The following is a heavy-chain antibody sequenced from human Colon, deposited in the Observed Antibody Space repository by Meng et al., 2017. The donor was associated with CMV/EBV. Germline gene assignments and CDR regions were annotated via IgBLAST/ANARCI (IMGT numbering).Heavy chain of an antibody. V-gene: IGHV4-31*02. CDR1: GGSISRGGYY. Sequence: SGGSISRGGYYWSWIRQHPGKGLEWIGYIYYSGSTYYNPSLKSRVTISVDTSKNQFSLKLSSVTAADTAVYYCARRATFYGSGKDYWGQGTLVTVSS. J-gene: IGHJ4*02. CDR3: ARRATFYGSGKDY. CDR2: IYYSGST. D-gene: IGHD3-10*01.